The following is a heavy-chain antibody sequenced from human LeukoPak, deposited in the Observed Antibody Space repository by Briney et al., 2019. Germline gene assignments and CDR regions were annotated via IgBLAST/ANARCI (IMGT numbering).Heavy chain of an antibody. Sequence: GGSLRLSCAASGFTFSSYGMTWVRQAPGKGLEWVSYISSSSSTIYYADSVKGRFTISRDNAKNSLYLQMNSLRDEDTAVYYCARDSDSSGYYYPPVEYYYYYGMDVWGQGTTVTVSS. V-gene: IGHV3-48*02. CDR3: ARDSDSSGYYYPPVEYYYYYGMDV. J-gene: IGHJ6*02. D-gene: IGHD3-22*01. CDR2: ISSSSSTI. CDR1: GFTFSSYG.